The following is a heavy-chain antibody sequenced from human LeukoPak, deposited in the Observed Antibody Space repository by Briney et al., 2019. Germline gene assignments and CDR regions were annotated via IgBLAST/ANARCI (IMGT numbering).Heavy chain of an antibody. CDR1: GGSISSSSFY. CDR2: TFYSGST. V-gene: IGHV4-39*01. Sequence: SETLSLTCTVSGGSISSSSFYWGWIRQPPGKGLEWIGTTFYSGSTYYNPSLRSRVTMSVDTSKNQFSLRLSSVTAADTAVYYCARQGYISGQGFRNNWFDPWGQGSLVTVSS. CDR3: ARQGYISGQGFRNNWFDP. D-gene: IGHD6-19*01. J-gene: IGHJ5*02.